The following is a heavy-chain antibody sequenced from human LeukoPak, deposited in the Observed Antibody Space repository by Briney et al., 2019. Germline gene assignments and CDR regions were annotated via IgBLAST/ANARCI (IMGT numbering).Heavy chain of an antibody. J-gene: IGHJ4*02. V-gene: IGHV3-30*01. CDR3: ARGDIWSGYNMYYFDN. CDR1: GFSFSSYV. D-gene: IGHD3-3*01. CDR2: ISYDGNTR. Sequence: GALRLSCADSGFSFSSYVLHWVRQAPGKGLEWVAVISYDGNTRFYADSVKGRFTISRDNSKNTLHLQMNSLRPEDTAVYYCARGDIWSGYNMYYFDNWGQGALVTVSS.